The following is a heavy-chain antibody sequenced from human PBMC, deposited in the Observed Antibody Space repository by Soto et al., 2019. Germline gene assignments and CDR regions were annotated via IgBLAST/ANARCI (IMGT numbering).Heavy chain of an antibody. J-gene: IGHJ6*02. D-gene: IGHD2-2*01. V-gene: IGHV3-30-3*01. CDR3: ARSYVPAASLYYYYYGMDV. Sequence: GGSLRLSCAASGFTFSSYAMHWVRQAPGKGLEWVAVISYDGSNKYYADSVKGRFTISRDNSKNTLYLQMNSLRAEDTAVYYCARSYVPAASLYYYYYGMDVWGQGTTVTVSS. CDR2: ISYDGSNK. CDR1: GFTFSSYA.